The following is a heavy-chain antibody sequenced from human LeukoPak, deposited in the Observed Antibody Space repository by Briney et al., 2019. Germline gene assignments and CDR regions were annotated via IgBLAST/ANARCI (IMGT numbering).Heavy chain of an antibody. Sequence: SETLSLTCAVSGGSISSYYWSWIRQPPGKGLEWIGYIYHSGSTNYNPSLKSRVSISVDTSKNQFSLKLSSVTAADTAVYYCARGSPLRSEQLSLYRDFDYWGQGTLVTVSS. J-gene: IGHJ4*02. CDR2: IYHSGST. CDR1: GGSISSYY. CDR3: ARGSPLRSEQLSLYRDFDY. D-gene: IGHD3-16*02. V-gene: IGHV4-59*01.